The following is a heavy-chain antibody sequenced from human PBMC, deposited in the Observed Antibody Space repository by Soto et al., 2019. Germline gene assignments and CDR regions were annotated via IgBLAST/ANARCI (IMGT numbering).Heavy chain of an antibody. D-gene: IGHD2-8*01. Sequence: SETLSLTCTVSGVYVRSGSYYWSWIRQPPGKGLEWIGYIYYSGSTNYNPSLKSRVTISVDTSKNQFSLKLSSVTAADTAVYYCARESCTNGVCSVDYWGQGTLVTVSS. J-gene: IGHJ4*02. CDR3: ARESCTNGVCSVDY. CDR1: GVYVRSGSYY. CDR2: IYYSGST. V-gene: IGHV4-61*01.